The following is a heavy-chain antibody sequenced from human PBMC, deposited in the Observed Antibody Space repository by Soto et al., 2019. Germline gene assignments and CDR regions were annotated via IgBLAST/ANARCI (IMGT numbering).Heavy chain of an antibody. Sequence: EVQLVESGGGLVKPGGSLRLSCAASGFTFSSYSMNWVRQAPGKGLEWVSSISSSSSYIYYADSVNGRFTISRDNAKNSLLLQMNSLRAEDTAVYYCARGPETRPIITMVRADTPENWFDPWGQGTLVTVSS. D-gene: IGHD3-10*01. V-gene: IGHV3-21*01. J-gene: IGHJ5*02. CDR2: ISSSSSYI. CDR1: GFTFSSYS. CDR3: ARGPETRPIITMVRADTPENWFDP.